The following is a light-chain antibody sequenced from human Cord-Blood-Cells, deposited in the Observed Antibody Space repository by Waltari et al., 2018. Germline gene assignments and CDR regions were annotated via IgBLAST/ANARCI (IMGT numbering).Light chain of an antibody. J-gene: IGKJ4*01. CDR3: QQYYSTPLT. V-gene: IGKV4-1*01. CDR1: QSVLYSSNNKNY. CDR2: WAC. Sequence: DIVMTQSPDSLAVSLGERATINCKSSQSVLYSSNNKNYLAWYQQKPGQPPKLLIYWACTRESGVPDRCSGSGSGTDFTLTISSLQAEDVAVYYCQQYYSTPLTFGGGTKVEIK.